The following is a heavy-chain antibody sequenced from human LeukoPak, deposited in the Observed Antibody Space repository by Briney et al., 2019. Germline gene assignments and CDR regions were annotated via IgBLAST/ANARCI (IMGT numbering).Heavy chain of an antibody. Sequence: PGGSLRLPCAASGFTFDDYAMHWVRQAPGKGLEWVSLISWDGGSTYYADSVKSRFTISRDNSKNSLYLQMNSLRAEDTALYYCAKGLLRFLEWLEQYWYFDLWGRGTLVTVSS. J-gene: IGHJ2*01. V-gene: IGHV3-43D*04. CDR1: GFTFDDYA. CDR3: AKGLLRFLEWLEQYWYFDL. CDR2: ISWDGGST. D-gene: IGHD3-3*01.